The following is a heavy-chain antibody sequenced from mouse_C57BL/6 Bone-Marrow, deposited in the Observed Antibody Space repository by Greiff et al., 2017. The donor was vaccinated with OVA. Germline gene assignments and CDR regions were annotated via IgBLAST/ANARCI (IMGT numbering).Heavy chain of an antibody. Sequence: QVQLKQSGPELVKPGASVKISCKASGYCFTSYYIHWVKQRPGPGLEWIGWIYPGCGPTKYNEKFKGKATLTADTSSSTAYMQLSSRTAEDSAVYYCASRWDCDDWGKGTTVTVSS. V-gene: IGHV1-66*01. CDR1: GYCFTSYY. J-gene: IGHJ1*03. CDR2: IYPGCGPT. CDR3: ASRWDCDD.